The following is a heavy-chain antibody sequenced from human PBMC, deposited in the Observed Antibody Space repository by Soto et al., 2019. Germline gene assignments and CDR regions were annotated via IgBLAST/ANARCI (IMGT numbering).Heavy chain of an antibody. CDR1: GFTFSKYW. D-gene: IGHD2-8*01. Sequence: EVQLVESGGGLVQPGKALRLSCAASGFTFSKYWIHWVRQAPGKGPVWVSYISIDGTTTDYADSVKGRFTISRDNAKNTLYLQMDSLRAEDTAVYYCAIQDCTNDVCLEAAVTVGGALEYWGQGAQVTVSS. CDR3: AIQDCTNDVCLEAAVTVGGALEY. J-gene: IGHJ4*02. CDR2: ISIDGTTT. V-gene: IGHV3-74*01.